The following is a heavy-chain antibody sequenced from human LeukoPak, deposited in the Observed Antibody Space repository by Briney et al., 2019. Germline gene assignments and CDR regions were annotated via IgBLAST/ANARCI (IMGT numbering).Heavy chain of an antibody. V-gene: IGHV3-48*03. Sequence: PGGSLRLSCAASGFTFSSYEMNWVRQAPGKGLEWVSYISSSGSTIYYADSVKGRFTISRGNAKNSLYLQMNSLRAEDTAVYYCARGITMVRGVIIPSGVDYWGQGTLVTVSS. CDR2: ISSSGSTI. CDR3: ARGITMVRGVIIPSGVDY. D-gene: IGHD3-10*01. J-gene: IGHJ4*02. CDR1: GFTFSSYE.